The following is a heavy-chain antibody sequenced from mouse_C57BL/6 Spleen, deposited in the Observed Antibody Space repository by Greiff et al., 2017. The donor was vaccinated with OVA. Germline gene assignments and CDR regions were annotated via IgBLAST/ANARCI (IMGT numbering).Heavy chain of an antibody. V-gene: IGHV7-3*01. CDR2: IRNKANGYTT. CDR1: GFTFTDYY. Sequence: EVMLVESGGGLVQPGGSLSLSCAASGFTFTDYYMSWVRQPPGKALEWLGFIRNKANGYTTEYSASVKGRFTISRDNSQSILYLQMNALRAEDSATYYCARYWGDYDVFDYWGQGTTLTVSS. D-gene: IGHD2-4*01. CDR3: ARYWGDYDVFDY. J-gene: IGHJ2*01.